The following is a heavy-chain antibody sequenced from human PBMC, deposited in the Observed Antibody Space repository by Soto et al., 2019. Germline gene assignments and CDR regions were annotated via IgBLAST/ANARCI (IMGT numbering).Heavy chain of an antibody. CDR3: AKDKQQQLPGGVDY. Sequence: GGSLRLSCAASGFTFSSYAMSWVRQAPGKGLEWVPAISGSGGSTNYPDSVKGRLNISRDNSKNTLYLQMNSLRAEDTAVYYCAKDKQQQLPGGVDYWGQGTLVTVSS. CDR1: GFTFSSYA. CDR2: ISGSGGST. J-gene: IGHJ4*02. V-gene: IGHV3-23*01. D-gene: IGHD6-13*01.